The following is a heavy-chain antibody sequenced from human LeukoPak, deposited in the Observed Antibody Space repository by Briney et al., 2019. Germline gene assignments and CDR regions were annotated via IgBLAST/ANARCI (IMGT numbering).Heavy chain of an antibody. CDR2: IRSKANSYAT. Sequence: TGGSLRLSCAASGFTFSGSAMHWVRQASGKGLEWVGRIRSKANSYATAYAASVKGRFTISRDDSKNTAYLQMNSLKTEDTAVYYCTRHPVDTVGPIWGQGTMVTVSS. CDR3: TRHPVDTVGPI. CDR1: GFTFSGSA. D-gene: IGHD5-18*01. J-gene: IGHJ3*02. V-gene: IGHV3-73*01.